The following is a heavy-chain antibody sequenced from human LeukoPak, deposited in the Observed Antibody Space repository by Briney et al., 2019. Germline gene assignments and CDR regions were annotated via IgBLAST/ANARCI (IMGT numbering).Heavy chain of an antibody. J-gene: IGHJ4*02. D-gene: IGHD2-21*02. CDR2: IKSKTDGGTT. V-gene: IGHV3-15*01. CDR3: TTDREVTPDCDY. Sequence: GGSLRLSCAASGFTFSNAWMSWVRQAPGKGLEWVGRIKSKTDGGTTDYAAPVKGRFTISRDDSKNTLYLQMNSLKTEDTAVYYCTTDREVTPDCDYWGQGTLVTVSS. CDR1: GFTFSNAW.